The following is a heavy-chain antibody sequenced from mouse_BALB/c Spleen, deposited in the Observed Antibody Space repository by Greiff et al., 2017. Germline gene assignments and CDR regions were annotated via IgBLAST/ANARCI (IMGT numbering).Heavy chain of an antibody. CDR1: GFTFSSYA. Sequence: EVQLVESGGGLVKPGGSLKLSCAASGFTFSSYAMSWVRQSPEKRLEWVAEISSGGSYTYYPDTVTGRFTISRDNAKNTLYLEMSSLRSEDTAMYYCARERGLGDAMDYWGQGTSVTVSS. V-gene: IGHV5-9-4*01. CDR2: ISSGGSYT. D-gene: IGHD4-1*01. J-gene: IGHJ4*01. CDR3: ARERGLGDAMDY.